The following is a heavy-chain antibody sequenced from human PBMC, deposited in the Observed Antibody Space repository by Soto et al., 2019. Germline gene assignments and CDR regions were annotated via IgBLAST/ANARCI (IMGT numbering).Heavy chain of an antibody. CDR3: VRGGDDYVWGSYRLKYFVY. V-gene: IGHV4-30-2*01. CDR1: GGSISSGGYS. CDR2: IYHSGST. Sequence: QLQLQESGSGLVKPSQTLSLTCAVSGGSISSGGYSWSWIRQPPGKGLAWIGYIYHSGSTYYNPSLKSRVIVSVYRAKIHFSLKLGSVTAADTAVYYCVRGGDDYVWGSYRLKYFVYWCQETLLTVSS. J-gene: IGHJ4*02. D-gene: IGHD3-16*02.